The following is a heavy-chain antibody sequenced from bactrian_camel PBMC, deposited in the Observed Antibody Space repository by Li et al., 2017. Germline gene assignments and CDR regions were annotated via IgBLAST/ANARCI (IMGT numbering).Heavy chain of an antibody. D-gene: IGHD1*01. V-gene: IGHV3S67*01. CDR2: ISSNGIT. J-gene: IGHJ7*01. CDR1: GFTFSNYG. Sequence: VQLVESGGGLVQPGGSLRLSCAASGFTFSNYGMSWVRQAPGNECELVSSISSNGITDYADSVKGRFTISLDNAKNTMSLQMNSLKTEDTAVYYCAADAGGRVQWRDYAMDYWGQGTQVTVS.